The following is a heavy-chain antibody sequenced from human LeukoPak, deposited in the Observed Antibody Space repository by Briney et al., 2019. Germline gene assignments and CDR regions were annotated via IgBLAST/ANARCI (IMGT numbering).Heavy chain of an antibody. CDR3: ARQGWLYELDY. D-gene: IGHD6-19*01. J-gene: IGHJ4*02. V-gene: IGHV4-39*01. CDR1: GGSISSSSYY. Sequence: PSETLSLTCTVSGGSISSSSYYWGWIRQPPGKGLEWIGSIYYSGSTYYNPSLKSRVTISVDTSKNQFSLKLSSVTAADTAVYYCARQGWLYELDYWGQGTLVTVSS. CDR2: IYYSGST.